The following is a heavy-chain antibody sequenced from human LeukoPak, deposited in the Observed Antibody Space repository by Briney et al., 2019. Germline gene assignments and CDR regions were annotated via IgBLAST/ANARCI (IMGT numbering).Heavy chain of an antibody. V-gene: IGHV1-3*01. J-gene: IGHJ4*02. Sequence: GASVKVSCKASGYTFTSYAMHWVRQAPGQRLEWMGWINAGNGNTKYSQKFQGRVTITRDTSASTAYMELSSLRSEDTAVYYCARYYGSGSYYRIHPFDYWGQGTLVTVSS. CDR2: INAGNGNT. CDR1: GYTFTSYA. D-gene: IGHD3-10*01. CDR3: ARYYGSGSYYRIHPFDY.